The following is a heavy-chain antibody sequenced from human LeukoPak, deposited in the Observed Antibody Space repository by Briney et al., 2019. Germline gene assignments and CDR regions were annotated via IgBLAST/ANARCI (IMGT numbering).Heavy chain of an antibody. Sequence: GGSLRLSCAASGFTFSNYNMNWVRQAPGKGLEWVSYISTSSNTIYYADSVKGRFTISRDNAKNSLYLQTNSLRAEDTAVYYCVNSPVYYDYVWGSYRYDGFDYWGQGTLVTVSS. J-gene: IGHJ4*02. CDR2: ISTSSNTI. CDR1: GFTFSNYN. CDR3: VNSPVYYDYVWGSYRYDGFDY. V-gene: IGHV3-48*01. D-gene: IGHD3-16*02.